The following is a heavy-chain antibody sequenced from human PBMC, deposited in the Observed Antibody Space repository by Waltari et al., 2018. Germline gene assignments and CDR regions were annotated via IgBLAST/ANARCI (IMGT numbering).Heavy chain of an antibody. Sequence: QVQLQQSGPGLVKPSPTLSPTCAISGDSVSSKPAAWNWIRQSPSRGLEWLGRTYYRSRWYNNYAVSVKSRITINQDTSKNQFSLQLSSVTPEDTAVYYCARDPPDGYTYFDYWGQGTLVTVSS. J-gene: IGHJ4*02. V-gene: IGHV6-1*01. CDR3: ARDPPDGYTYFDY. CDR2: TYYRSRWYN. CDR1: GDSVSSKPAA. D-gene: IGHD3-16*01.